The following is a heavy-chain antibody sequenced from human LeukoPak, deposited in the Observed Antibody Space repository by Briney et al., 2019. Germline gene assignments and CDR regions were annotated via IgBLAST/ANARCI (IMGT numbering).Heavy chain of an antibody. V-gene: IGHV1-2*06. CDR3: TRLGGSGNFGDY. CDR1: GYTFTGHY. CDR2: INPNSGGT. J-gene: IGHJ4*02. D-gene: IGHD3-10*01. Sequence: ASVKVSCKASGYTFTGHYMHWVRQTPGQGLEWMGLINPNSGGTNYAQKSQGRVTMTRDTSTNTAYMEVTSLASDGTAVYYCTRLGGSGNFGDYWGQGTLVTVSS.